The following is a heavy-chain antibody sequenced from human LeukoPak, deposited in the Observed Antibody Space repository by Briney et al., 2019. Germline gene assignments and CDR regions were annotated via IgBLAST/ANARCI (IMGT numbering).Heavy chain of an antibody. D-gene: IGHD6-13*01. Sequence: PGRSLRLSCAASGFTFSSYGMHWVRQAPGKGPEWVAVISYDGSNKYYADSVKGRFTISRDNSKNTLYLQMNSLRAEDTAVYYCAKTYSSSWSIFDYWGQGTLVTVSS. CDR2: ISYDGSNK. CDR1: GFTFSSYG. J-gene: IGHJ4*02. CDR3: AKTYSSSWSIFDY. V-gene: IGHV3-30*18.